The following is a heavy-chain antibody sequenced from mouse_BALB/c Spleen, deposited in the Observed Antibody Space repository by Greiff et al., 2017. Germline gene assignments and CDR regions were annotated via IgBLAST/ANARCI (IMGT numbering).Heavy chain of an antibody. V-gene: IGHV2-9*02. CDR2: IRAGGST. CDR3: ARRDGNYFYYAMDY. D-gene: IGHD2-1*01. CDR1: GFSLTSYG. Sequence: VQLVESGPGLVAPSQSLSITCTVSGFSLTSYGVHWVRQPPGKGLEWLGVIRAGGSTNYNSALMSRLSISKDNSKSQVFLKMNSLQTDDTAMYYCARRDGNYFYYAMDYWGQGTSVTVSS. J-gene: IGHJ4*01.